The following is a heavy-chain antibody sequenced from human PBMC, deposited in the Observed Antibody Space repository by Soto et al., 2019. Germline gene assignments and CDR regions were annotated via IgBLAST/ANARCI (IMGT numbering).Heavy chain of an antibody. CDR2: ISAYNGNT. Sequence: ASVKVSCKASGYTFTSYVISWVRHAPGQGLEWMGWISAYNGNTNYAQKLQGRVTMTTDTSTSTAYMELRSLRSDDTAVYYCAGRLRDSRFDYWGQGTLVTVSS. V-gene: IGHV1-18*01. D-gene: IGHD6-13*01. CDR3: AGRLRDSRFDY. CDR1: GYTFTSYV. J-gene: IGHJ4*02.